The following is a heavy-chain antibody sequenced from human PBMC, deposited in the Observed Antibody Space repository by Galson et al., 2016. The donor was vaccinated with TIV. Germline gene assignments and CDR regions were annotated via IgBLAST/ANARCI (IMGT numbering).Heavy chain of an antibody. CDR1: GFSLRTRGAG. CDR3: ARVDAGGWYRHLQD. Sequence: PALVKPTQTLTLTCSFSGFSLRTRGAGVAWIRHTPGKALEWLALISWDEAKPYSTSLNSSLTIPKDTSRNQVVLTMTNLDPADTATYYCARVDAGGWYRHLQDWGQGTLVIVST. V-gene: IGHV2-5*02. CDR2: ISWDEAK. J-gene: IGHJ1*01. D-gene: IGHD6-19*01.